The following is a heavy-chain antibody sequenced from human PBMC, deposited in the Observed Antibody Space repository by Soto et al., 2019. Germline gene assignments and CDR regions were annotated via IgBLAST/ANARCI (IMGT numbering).Heavy chain of an antibody. J-gene: IGHJ4*02. CDR2: IRSKDYGGTP. CDR1: GFTFTYFS. CDR3: TREIPYFDS. V-gene: IGHV3-49*02. Sequence: GGSLRLSXATSGFTFTYFSISWVRQAPGRGLEWVGFIRSKDYGGTPEYAASVKGRFAISRDDSTGIAYLQMNGLKNEDTAVYYCTREIPYFDSWGQGTLVTVSS.